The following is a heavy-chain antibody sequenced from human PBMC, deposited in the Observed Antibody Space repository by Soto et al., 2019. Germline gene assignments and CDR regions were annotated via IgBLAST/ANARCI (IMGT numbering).Heavy chain of an antibody. D-gene: IGHD3-3*01. V-gene: IGHV3-23*01. CDR2: ISGSGGST. Sequence: GGSLRLSCAASGFTFSSYAMSWVRQAPGKGLEWVSAISGSGGSTYYADSVKGRFTISRDNSKNTLYLQMNSLRAEDTAVYYCAKEGGATICGVVNGAYDVWGPGTMVTVSS. CDR3: AKEGGATICGVVNGAYDV. CDR1: GFTFSSYA. J-gene: IGHJ3*01.